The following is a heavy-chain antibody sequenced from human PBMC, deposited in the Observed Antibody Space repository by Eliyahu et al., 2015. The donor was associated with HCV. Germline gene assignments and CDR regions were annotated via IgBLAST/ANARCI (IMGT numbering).Heavy chain of an antibody. J-gene: IGHJ3*02. V-gene: IGHV3-48*03. CDR1: XFXFSSYE. Sequence: EVQLVESGGVLVXPGXSLRLSCAASXFXFSSYEMNWXRQAPGKGLEWVSYINSRGDSIYYADSVKGRFTVSRDNSKNSLYLQANSLRAEDTAFYYCTKEGSSDAFDIWGQGTMVTVSS. CDR3: TKEGSSDAFDI. CDR2: INSRGDSI. D-gene: IGHD3-10*01.